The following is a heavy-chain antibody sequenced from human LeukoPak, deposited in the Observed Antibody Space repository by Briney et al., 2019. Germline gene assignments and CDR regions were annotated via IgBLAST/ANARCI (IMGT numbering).Heavy chain of an antibody. CDR1: GGSFSGYY. CDR2: LSYSGDT. CDR3: ARGGMSTYYDSGGYFSY. V-gene: IGHV4-34*11. J-gene: IGHJ4*02. Sequence: SETLSLTCAVYGGSFSGYYWGWIRQPPGKGLEWIGYLSYSGDTNYNPSLRSRVTMSVDTSKNQFSPKLSSASAADTAVYFCARGGMSTYYDSGGYFSYWGQGAPVTVSS. D-gene: IGHD3-22*01.